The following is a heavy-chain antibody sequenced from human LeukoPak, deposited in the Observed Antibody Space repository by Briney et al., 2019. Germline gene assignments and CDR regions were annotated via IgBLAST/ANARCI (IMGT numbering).Heavy chain of an antibody. D-gene: IGHD1-26*01. J-gene: IGHJ4*02. CDR2: IYYNGNT. CDR1: GGSISSGGSY. Sequence: SETLSLTCTVSGGSISSGGSYWSWIRQHPGKGLEWIGYIYYNGNTYYKPSLKSRVAISVDTSKNQVSLRLSSVTAADTAVYYCARGGGSYYRPLYYFDYWGQGTLVTVSS. V-gene: IGHV4-31*03. CDR3: ARGGGSYYRPLYYFDY.